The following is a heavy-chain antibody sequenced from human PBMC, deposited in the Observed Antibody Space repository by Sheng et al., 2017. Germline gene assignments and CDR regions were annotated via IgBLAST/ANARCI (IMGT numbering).Heavy chain of an antibody. D-gene: IGHD2-2*01. CDR2: ISYSGST. J-gene: IGHJ4*02. CDR1: GGSISSSSYY. CDR3: ARGGVVLPAATFDF. Sequence: QLQLQESGPGLVKPSETLSLTCTVSGGSISSSSYYWGWIRQPPGKGLEWIGSISYSGSTYYNPSLKSRVTISVDTSKNQFSLKLSSVTAADTAVYYCARGGVVLPAATFDFWAREPWSPSPQ. V-gene: IGHV4-39*07.